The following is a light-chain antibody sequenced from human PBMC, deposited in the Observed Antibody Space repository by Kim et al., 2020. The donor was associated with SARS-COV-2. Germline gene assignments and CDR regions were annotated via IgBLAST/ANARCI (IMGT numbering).Light chain of an antibody. CDR3: NSRDTSDNQWV. V-gene: IGLV3-19*01. CDR1: SLRRSY. Sequence: SSELTQDPAVSVALGQTVTITCQGDSLRRSYASWYQLKPGQAPVLVIFGQNHRPSGIPDRFSGSNSGNQASLTITGAQAEDEADYYCNSRDTSDNQWVFG. CDR2: GQN. J-gene: IGLJ3*02.